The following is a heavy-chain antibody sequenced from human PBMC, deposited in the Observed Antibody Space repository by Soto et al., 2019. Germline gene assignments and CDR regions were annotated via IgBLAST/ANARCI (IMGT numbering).Heavy chain of an antibody. V-gene: IGHV4-59*01. CDR1: GGSISSFY. CDR2: IYYSGST. D-gene: IGHD3-10*01. J-gene: IGHJ3*01. CDR3: ARRYGSAFDF. Sequence: PSETLSLTCTVSGGSISSFYWSWIRQPPGKGLEWIGYIYYSGSTNYNPSLKSRVTISVDTSKNQFSLKLSSVTAADTAVYYCARRYGSAFDFWGQGTMVTVS.